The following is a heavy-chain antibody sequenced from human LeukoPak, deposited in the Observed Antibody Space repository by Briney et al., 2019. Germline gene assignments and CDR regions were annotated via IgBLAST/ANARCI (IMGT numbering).Heavy chain of an antibody. CDR2: MNPNSGNT. Sequence: ASVKVSCKASGCTFTSYDINWVRQATGQGLERMGWMNPNSGNTGYAQKFQGRVTMTRNTSISTAYMELSSLRSEDTAVYYCARVPRGSGFDYWGQGTLVTVSS. J-gene: IGHJ4*02. CDR3: ARVPRGSGFDY. V-gene: IGHV1-8*01. D-gene: IGHD3-16*01. CDR1: GCTFTSYD.